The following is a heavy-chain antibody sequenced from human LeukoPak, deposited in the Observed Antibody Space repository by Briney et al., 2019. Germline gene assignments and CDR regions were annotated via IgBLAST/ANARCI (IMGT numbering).Heavy chain of an antibody. J-gene: IGHJ4*02. D-gene: IGHD3-22*01. CDR1: GGSISSGSYY. V-gene: IGHV4-61*02. CDR3: ARLQFLSGGYYAFDS. CDR2: IYTSGST. Sequence: SETLSLTCTVSGGSISSGSYYWSWIRQPAGKGLEWIGRIYTSGSTNYNPSLKSRVTISVDTSKNEISLKLSTVTAADTAVYYCARLQFLSGGYYAFDSWGQGSLVTVPS.